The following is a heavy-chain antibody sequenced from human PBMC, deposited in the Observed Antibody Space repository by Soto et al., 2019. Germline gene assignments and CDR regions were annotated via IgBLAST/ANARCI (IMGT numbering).Heavy chain of an antibody. D-gene: IGHD2-2*01. V-gene: IGHV1-58*01. CDR1: GFTFTSSA. J-gene: IGHJ6*02. Sequence: ASVKVSCKASGFTFTSSAVQWVRQARGQRLEWIGWIVVGSGNTNYAQKFQERVTITRDMSTSTAYMELSSLRSEDTAVYYCAAGYCSSTSCYPYYYYGMDVWGQGTTVTVSS. CDR2: IVVGSGNT. CDR3: AAGYCSSTSCYPYYYYGMDV.